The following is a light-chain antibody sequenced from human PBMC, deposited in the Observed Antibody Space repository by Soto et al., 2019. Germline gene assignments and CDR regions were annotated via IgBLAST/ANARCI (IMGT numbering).Light chain of an antibody. J-gene: IGKJ2*01. Sequence: EIVLTQSPGTLSLSPGERATLSCRASQSVGSSYLAWYQQKPGLAPRLLIYGASSRATGIPDRFSGSGSGTDFTLTISRLEPEDFAVYYCQQYGSSPYTVGQGTKLEIK. CDR2: GAS. CDR1: QSVGSSY. V-gene: IGKV3-20*01. CDR3: QQYGSSPYT.